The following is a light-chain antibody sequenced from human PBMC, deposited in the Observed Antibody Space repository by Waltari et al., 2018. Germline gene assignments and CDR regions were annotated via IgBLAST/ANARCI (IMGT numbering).Light chain of an antibody. CDR1: SGHSSNV. Sequence: QLVLTQSPSASASLGASVKLTCTLSSGHSSNVVAWLPQRPETGPRYLRKVNSDGSHSKGDGSPDRVSGSSSWAERYLTISSLQSEDEADYYCQTGGHGTWVFGGGTKLTVL. CDR2: VNSDGSH. V-gene: IGLV4-69*01. J-gene: IGLJ3*02. CDR3: QTGGHGTWV.